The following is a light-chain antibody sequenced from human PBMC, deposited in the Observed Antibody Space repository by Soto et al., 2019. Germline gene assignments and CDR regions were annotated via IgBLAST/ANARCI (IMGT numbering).Light chain of an antibody. CDR1: QGISSY. J-gene: IGKJ4*01. CDR2: AAS. CDR3: QQYYSYSGLT. V-gene: IGKV1-8*01. Sequence: AIRMTQSPSSLSASTGDRVTITCRASQGISSYLAWYQQKPGKAPKLLIYAASTLQSGVPSRFSGSGSGTDFTLTISCLQSEDIATYYCQQYYSYSGLTFGGGTKVEIK.